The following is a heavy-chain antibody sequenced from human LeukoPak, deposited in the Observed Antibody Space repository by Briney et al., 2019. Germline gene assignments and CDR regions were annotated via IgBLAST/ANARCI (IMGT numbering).Heavy chain of an antibody. V-gene: IGHV3-7*01. J-gene: IGHJ4*02. CDR3: KSGGAAPGSFDN. Sequence: GGSLRLSCAASGFTFSDYWMSWMRQAPGKGLEWVANIKYDGDEEYYVDSVKGRFTISRDYAKNSLYLQLNSLRVEDTAVYYCKSGGAAPGSFDNWGQGTLVTVSP. D-gene: IGHD6-13*01. CDR1: GFTFSDYW. CDR2: IKYDGDEE.